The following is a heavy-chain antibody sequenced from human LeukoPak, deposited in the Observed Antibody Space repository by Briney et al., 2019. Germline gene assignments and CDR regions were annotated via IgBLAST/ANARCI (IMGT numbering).Heavy chain of an antibody. V-gene: IGHV1-2*02. CDR1: GYTFTGYH. CDR2: INPNSGGT. Sequence: ASVKVSCKASGYTFTGYHMHWVRQAPGQGLEWMGWINPNSGGTNYAQKFQGRVTMTRDTSISTAYMELSRLRSDDTAVYYCARDHLYSGYDWYYYYGMDVWGQGTTVTVSS. D-gene: IGHD5-12*01. CDR3: ARDHLYSGYDWYYYYGMDV. J-gene: IGHJ6*02.